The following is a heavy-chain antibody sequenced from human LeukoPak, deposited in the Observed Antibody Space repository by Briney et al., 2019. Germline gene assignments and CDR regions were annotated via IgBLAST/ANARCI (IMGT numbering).Heavy chain of an antibody. Sequence: GGSLRLSWAPSGFTFSDYYTSWIRQPPGKGLGSVSYISSSGTTIYYADSVRGRFTFSRDNAKNSLYQQRDSRSAEDTDGYYCASLRGVNRWGQGTLVTVSS. V-gene: IGHV3-11*01. CDR1: GFTFSDYY. CDR3: ASLRGVNR. J-gene: IGHJ4*02. D-gene: IGHD3-10*01. CDR2: ISSSGTTI.